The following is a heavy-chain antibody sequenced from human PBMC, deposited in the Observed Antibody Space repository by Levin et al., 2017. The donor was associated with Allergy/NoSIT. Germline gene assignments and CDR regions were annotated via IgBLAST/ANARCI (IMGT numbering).Heavy chain of an antibody. J-gene: IGHJ4*02. V-gene: IGHV6-1*01. Sequence: TSETLSLTCAISGDSVSSNNAGWNWIRQSPSRGLEWLGRTYYRSKWYNDCALSVKSRISFDPDTSRNQFSLHLNSVTPEDTGVYYCARDHGDSSFGFWGQGTLVTVSS. CDR3: ARDHGDSSFGF. CDR1: GDSVSSNNAG. CDR2: TYYRSKWYN. D-gene: IGHD4-17*01.